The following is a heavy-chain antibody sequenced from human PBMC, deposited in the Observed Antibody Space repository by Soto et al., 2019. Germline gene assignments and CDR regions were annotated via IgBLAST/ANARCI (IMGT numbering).Heavy chain of an antibody. CDR1: GFTFSNAW. Sequence: GGSLRLSCAASGFTFSNAWMNWVRQAPGKGLEWVGRIKSKTDGGTTDYAAPVKGRFTISRDDSKNTLYLQMNSLKTEDTAVYYCTTPAPYCTNGVCYTGGHYYYYGMDVWGQGTTVTVSS. J-gene: IGHJ6*02. CDR3: TTPAPYCTNGVCYTGGHYYYYGMDV. CDR2: IKSKTDGGTT. D-gene: IGHD2-8*01. V-gene: IGHV3-15*07.